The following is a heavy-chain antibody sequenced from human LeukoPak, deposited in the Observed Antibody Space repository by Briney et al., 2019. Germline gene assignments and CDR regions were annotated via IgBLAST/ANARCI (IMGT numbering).Heavy chain of an antibody. D-gene: IGHD2-21*02. CDR2: IYYSGST. Sequence: PSETLSLTCTVSGGSISSYYWSWIRQPPGKALEWIGYIYYSGSTNYNPSLKSRVTISVDTSKNQFSLKLSSVTAADTAVYYCARVVVTAVGYNAFDIWGQGTMVTVSS. V-gene: IGHV4-59*01. CDR3: ARVVVTAVGYNAFDI. J-gene: IGHJ3*02. CDR1: GGSISSYY.